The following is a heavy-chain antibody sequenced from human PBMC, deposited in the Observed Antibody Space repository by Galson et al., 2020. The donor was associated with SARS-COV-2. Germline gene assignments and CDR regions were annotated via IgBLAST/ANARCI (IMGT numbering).Heavy chain of an antibody. D-gene: IGHD2-15*01. J-gene: IGHJ5*02. CDR2: IYDSGST. CDR3: ARLLDCSGGSCPHNWFDP. V-gene: IGHV4-39*01. CDR1: GGSISSSSYY. Sequence: SETLSLTCTVSGGSISSSSYYWGWIRQPPGKGLEWIGSIYDSGSTYYNPSLKSRVTISVDTSKNQFSLKLSSVTAADTAVYYCARLLDCSGGSCPHNWFDPWGQGTLVTVSS.